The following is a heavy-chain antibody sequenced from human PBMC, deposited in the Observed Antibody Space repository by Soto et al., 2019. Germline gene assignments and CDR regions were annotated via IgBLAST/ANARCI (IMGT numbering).Heavy chain of an antibody. CDR1: GFTFSSYW. V-gene: IGHV3-74*01. J-gene: IGHJ2*01. D-gene: IGHD2-15*01. CDR2: INSDGSST. CDR3: SRGSRLNSFFAL. Sequence: EVQLVESGGGLVQPGGSLRLSCAASGFTFSSYWMHWVRQAPGKGLVWVSRINSDGSSTNYADSVKGRFTISRDNAKNTLYLQMTSLRAEDTAVYYCSRGSRLNSFFALWCRGTLVTVSS.